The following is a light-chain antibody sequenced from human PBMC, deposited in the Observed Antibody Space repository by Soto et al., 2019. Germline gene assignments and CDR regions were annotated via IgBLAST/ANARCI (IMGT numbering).Light chain of an antibody. CDR3: QQYNSYSGT. J-gene: IGKJ1*01. CDR1: QSISSW. CDR2: DAS. V-gene: IGKV1-5*01. Sequence: IQMTQSPSTLSASVGDRVTITCRASQSISSWLAWYQQKPGKAPKLLIYDASSLESGVPSRFSGSGSGTVFTLTISSLQPDDFATYYCQQYNSYSGTFGQGTKVDIK.